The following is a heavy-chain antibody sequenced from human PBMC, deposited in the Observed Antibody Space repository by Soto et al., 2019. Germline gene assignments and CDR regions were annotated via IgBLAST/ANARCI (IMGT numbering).Heavy chain of an antibody. Sequence: EVQLVESGGGLVQPGGSLRLSCAASGFTFSSYEMNWVRQAPGKGLEWVSYISSSGSTIYYADSVKGRFTISRDNAKNSLYLQMNSLRAEDTAVYYCARDPVWYYDSSGPGEYWGQGTLVTVSS. CDR1: GFTFSSYE. CDR2: ISSSGSTI. CDR3: ARDPVWYYDSSGPGEY. D-gene: IGHD3-22*01. J-gene: IGHJ4*02. V-gene: IGHV3-48*03.